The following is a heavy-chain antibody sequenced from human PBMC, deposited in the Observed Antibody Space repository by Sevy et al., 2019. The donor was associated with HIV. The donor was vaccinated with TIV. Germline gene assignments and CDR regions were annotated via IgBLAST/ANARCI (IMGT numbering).Heavy chain of an antibody. V-gene: IGHV3-43*01. CDR3: AKASRKGTAMVTFFFDY. J-gene: IGHJ4*02. CDR2: ISWDGGST. CDR1: GFTFDDYT. D-gene: IGHD5-18*01. Sequence: GGSLRLSCAASGFTFDDYTMHWVRQAPGKGLEWVSLISWDGGSTYYADPMKGRFTISRDNSKNSLYLQMNSLRTEDTALYYCAKASRKGTAMVTFFFDYWCQGTLVTVSS.